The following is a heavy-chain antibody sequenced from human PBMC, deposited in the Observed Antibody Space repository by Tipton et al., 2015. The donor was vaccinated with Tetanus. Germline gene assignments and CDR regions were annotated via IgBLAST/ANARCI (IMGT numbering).Heavy chain of an antibody. CDR1: GFTVSSNY. CDR2: IYSGGST. Sequence: SLRLSCAASGFTVSSNYMSWVRQAPGKGLEWVSVIYSGGSTYYADSVKGRFTISRDNSKNTLYLQMNSLRAEDTAVYYCVRARGVAVAGGDYWGQGTLVTVSS. V-gene: IGHV3-66*01. D-gene: IGHD6-19*01. CDR3: VRARGVAVAGGDY. J-gene: IGHJ4*02.